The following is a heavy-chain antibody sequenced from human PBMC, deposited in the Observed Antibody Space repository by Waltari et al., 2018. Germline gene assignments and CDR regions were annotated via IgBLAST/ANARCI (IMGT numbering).Heavy chain of an antibody. J-gene: IGHJ4*02. Sequence: EVQLVNSGGGLVQPGGSLRLSCAASDFFTDYWLDWVRQAPGKGLVWVSRMNTDGTSITYADSVKGRFTISRDSAKNTYYLQMNSLRAEDTAVYYCTRNPGYWGQGTLVTVSS. CDR2: MNTDGTSI. CDR1: DFFTDYW. CDR3: TRNPGY. V-gene: IGHV3-74*03.